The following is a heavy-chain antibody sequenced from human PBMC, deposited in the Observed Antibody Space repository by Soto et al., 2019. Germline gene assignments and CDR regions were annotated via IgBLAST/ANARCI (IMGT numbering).Heavy chain of an antibody. CDR1: GFTFSNYG. CDR3: ASAADYYGSGSYLVDH. J-gene: IGHJ4*02. CDR2: IWYDGSNK. V-gene: IGHV3-33*01. Sequence: LRLSCAVSGFTFSNYGMHWVRQAPGKGLEWVAVIWYDGSNKYYADSVKGRFTISRDNSKNTLYLQMNSLRAEDTAVYYCASAADYYGSGSYLVDHWGQGTLVTVSS. D-gene: IGHD3-10*01.